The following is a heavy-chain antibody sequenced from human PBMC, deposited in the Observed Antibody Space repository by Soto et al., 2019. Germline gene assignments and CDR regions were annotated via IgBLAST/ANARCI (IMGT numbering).Heavy chain of an antibody. CDR1: GGSISSGGYY. V-gene: IGHV4-31*03. Sequence: SETLSLTCTVSGGSISSGGYYWSWIRQHPGKGLEWIGYIYYSGSTYYNPSLKSRVTISVDTSKNQFSLKLSSVTAADTAVYYCGRVYAILYYYYMDVWGKGTTVTVSS. D-gene: IGHD2-8*01. J-gene: IGHJ6*03. CDR2: IYYSGST. CDR3: GRVYAILYYYYMDV.